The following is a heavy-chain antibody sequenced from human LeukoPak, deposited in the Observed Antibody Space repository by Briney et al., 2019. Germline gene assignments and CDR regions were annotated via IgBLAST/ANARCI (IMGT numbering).Heavy chain of an antibody. Sequence: GGSLRLSCAASGLTFSNAWMSWVRQAPGKGLEWVGRIKSKTDGGTTDYAAPVKGRFTISRDDSKNTLYLQMNSLKTEDTAVYYCTTAPIAAAVDYWGQGTLVTVSS. CDR2: IKSKTDGGTT. J-gene: IGHJ4*02. V-gene: IGHV3-15*01. CDR1: GLTFSNAW. D-gene: IGHD6-13*01. CDR3: TTAPIAAAVDY.